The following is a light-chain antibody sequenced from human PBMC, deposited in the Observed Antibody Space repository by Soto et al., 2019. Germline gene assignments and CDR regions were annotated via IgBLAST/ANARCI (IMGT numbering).Light chain of an antibody. CDR3: SSYTSSSTVV. V-gene: IGLV2-14*01. Sequence: QSALTQPASVSGSPGQSITISCTGTSSDVGGYNYVSWYQQHPGKAPKFMIYEVSNRPPGVSNRFSGPKSGNTAALTISGLKAEDEADYYCSSYTSSSTVVFGGGTKLTFL. CDR1: SSDVGGYNY. CDR2: EVS. J-gene: IGLJ2*01.